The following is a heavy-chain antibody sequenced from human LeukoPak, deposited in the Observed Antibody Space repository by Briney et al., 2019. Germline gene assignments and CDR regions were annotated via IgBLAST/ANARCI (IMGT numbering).Heavy chain of an antibody. CDR1: GDSISTSNSY. J-gene: IGHJ4*02. V-gene: IGHV4-39*07. CDR2: IYYSGNT. Sequence: SETLSLTCTVSGDSISTSNSYWGWIRQPPGKGLEWIGSIYYSGNTYYNASLKSRVTISVDASKNQFSLKLSSVTAADTAVYYCAILDSTHSGWGFDYWGQGTLVTVSS. D-gene: IGHD6-19*01. CDR3: AILDSTHSGWGFDY.